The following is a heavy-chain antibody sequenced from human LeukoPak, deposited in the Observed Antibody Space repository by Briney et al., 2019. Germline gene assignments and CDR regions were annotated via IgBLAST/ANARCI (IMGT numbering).Heavy chain of an antibody. CDR3: ARDSSGWYDRCYFDY. J-gene: IGHJ4*02. Sequence: GGSLRLSCAASGFTFSSYSMNWVRQAPGKGLEWVSSISSSSSYIYYADSVKGRFTISRDNAKNSLYLQMNSLRAEDTAVYYCARDSSGWYDRCYFDYWGQGTLVTVSS. CDR1: GFTFSSYS. D-gene: IGHD6-19*01. CDR2: ISSSSSYI. V-gene: IGHV3-21*01.